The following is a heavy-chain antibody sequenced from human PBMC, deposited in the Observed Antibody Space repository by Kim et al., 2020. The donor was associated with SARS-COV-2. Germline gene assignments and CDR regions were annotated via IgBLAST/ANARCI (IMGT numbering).Heavy chain of an antibody. CDR3: ARADCSGGSCYPLGWFDP. Sequence: QGRVTITADESTSTAYMELSSLRSEDTAVYYCARADCSGGSCYPLGWFDPWGQGTLVTVSS. V-gene: IGHV1-69*01. D-gene: IGHD2-15*01. J-gene: IGHJ5*02.